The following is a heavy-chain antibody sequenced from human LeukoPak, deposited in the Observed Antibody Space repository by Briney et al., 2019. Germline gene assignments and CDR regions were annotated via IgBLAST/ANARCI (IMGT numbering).Heavy chain of an antibody. CDR2: IYYSGST. Sequence: SETLSLTCTVSGGSISSYYWSWIRQPPGKGLEWIGYIYYSGSTNYNPSLKSRVTISVDTSKNQFSLKLSSVTAADTAVYYCARTTEWYYQFDYWGQGTLVTVSS. V-gene: IGHV4-59*01. CDR3: ARTTEWYYQFDY. CDR1: GGSISSYY. D-gene: IGHD3-10*01. J-gene: IGHJ4*02.